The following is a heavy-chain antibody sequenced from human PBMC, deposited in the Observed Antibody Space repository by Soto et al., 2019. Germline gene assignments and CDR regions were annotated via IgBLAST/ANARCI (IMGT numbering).Heavy chain of an antibody. CDR3: ARARRGYSYGYGISDY. J-gene: IGHJ4*02. Sequence: GGSLRLSCAASGFTFSSYAMSWVRQAPGKGLEWVSAISGSGGSTYYADSVKGRFTISRDNSKNTLYLQMNSLRAEDTAVYYCARARRGYSYGYGISDYWGKGTLVTVSS. D-gene: IGHD5-18*01. V-gene: IGHV3-23*01. CDR1: GFTFSSYA. CDR2: ISGSGGST.